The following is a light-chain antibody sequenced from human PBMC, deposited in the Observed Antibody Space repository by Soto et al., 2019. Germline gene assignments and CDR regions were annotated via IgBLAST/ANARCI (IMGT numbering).Light chain of an antibody. CDR3: QESYNSPAVS. J-gene: IGKJ4*01. CDR1: QGISSA. CDR2: DAS. Sequence: AIQMTQSPSSLSASVGDRVTISCRASQGISSALAWYQQKPGKAPKLLIYDASSLESGVPSRFSGSGSGTEFTLTISTLQSEDFATYFCQESYNSPAVSFGGGTKVDIK. V-gene: IGKV1D-13*01.